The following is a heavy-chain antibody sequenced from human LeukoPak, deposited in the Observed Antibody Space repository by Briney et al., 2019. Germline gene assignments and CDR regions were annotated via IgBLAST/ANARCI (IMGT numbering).Heavy chain of an antibody. D-gene: IGHD3-22*01. Sequence: SVKVSCKASGGTFSSYTISWVRQAPGQGLEWMGRIIPILGIANYAQKFQGRVTITADKSTSTAYMELSSLRSEGTAVYYCAREEDYYDSSGYSFVSDYWGQGTLVTVSS. CDR2: IIPILGIA. CDR3: AREEDYYDSSGYSFVSDY. V-gene: IGHV1-69*04. J-gene: IGHJ4*02. CDR1: GGTFSSYT.